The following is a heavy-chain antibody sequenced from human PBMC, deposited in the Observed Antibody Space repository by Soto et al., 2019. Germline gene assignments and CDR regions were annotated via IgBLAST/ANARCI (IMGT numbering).Heavy chain of an antibody. CDR3: ASVWQWLNSYFHGMGV. Sequence: QVQLQESGPGLVKPSETLSLTCTVSGGSISSYYWSWIRQPPGKGLEWIGYIYYSGSTNYNPSLTWRVPVSLDTSKHRRSLKLSAAAAADTDVYYCASVWQWLNSYFHGMGVLGPGNTGTVP. J-gene: IGHJ6*02. V-gene: IGHV4-59*01. CDR1: GGSISSYY. D-gene: IGHD6-19*01. CDR2: IYYSGST.